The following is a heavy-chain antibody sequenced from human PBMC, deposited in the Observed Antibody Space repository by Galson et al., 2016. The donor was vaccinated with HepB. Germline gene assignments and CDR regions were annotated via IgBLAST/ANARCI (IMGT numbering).Heavy chain of an antibody. CDR2: ISAYNGNA. CDR1: GYTFTSYG. CDR3: ARDLFATLDLNFDY. Sequence: SVKVSCKASGYTFTSYGLSWVRQAPGQGLEWMGWISAYNGNANYTQKFQGRVTMTRDTSTSTAYMELRSLRSDDTAVYYCARDLFATLDLNFDYWGQGTLVTVSS. J-gene: IGHJ4*02. V-gene: IGHV1-18*01. D-gene: IGHD3/OR15-3a*01.